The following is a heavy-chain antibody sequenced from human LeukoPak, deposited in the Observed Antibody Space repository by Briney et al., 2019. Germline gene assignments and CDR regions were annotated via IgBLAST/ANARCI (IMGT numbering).Heavy chain of an antibody. CDR1: GFTFSSYT. D-gene: IGHD1-26*01. J-gene: IGHJ6*03. V-gene: IGHV3-21*01. CDR2: ITTSSTYT. CDR3: ARDPYSGTYGNTYYYYMDV. Sequence: PGGSLRLSCAASGFTFSSYTMKWVRQAPGKGLEWVSSITTSSTYTFYADSVKGRFTISRDNARNSLYLQMNSLRVEDTAVYYCARDPYSGTYGNTYYYYMDVWGKGTTVTISS.